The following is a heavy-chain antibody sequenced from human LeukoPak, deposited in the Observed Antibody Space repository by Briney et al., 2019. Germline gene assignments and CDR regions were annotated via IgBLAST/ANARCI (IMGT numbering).Heavy chain of an antibody. J-gene: IGHJ4*02. D-gene: IGHD3-3*01. CDR2: MNPNSGNT. CDR3: ARGAGYDFWSGYHLTGFDY. CDR1: GYTFTSYD. Sequence: ASVKVSCKASGYTFTSYDINWVRQATGQGLEWMGWMNPNSGNTGYAQKFQGRVTITRNTSISTAYMELSSLRSEDTAVYYCARGAGYDFWSGYHLTGFDYWGQGTLVTVSS. V-gene: IGHV1-8*03.